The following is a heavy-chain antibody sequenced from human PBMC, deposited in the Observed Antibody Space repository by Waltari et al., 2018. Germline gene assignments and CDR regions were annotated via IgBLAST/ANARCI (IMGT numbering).Heavy chain of an antibody. Sequence: QVQLMESGPGLVRPSETLSLTCTVPGGSIPSDYWSWVRQPPGKGLEWVGYIYHSGTTNYNPSLRSRVSISVDTSKTQFSLKLNYVTAADTAVYYCARGHSTGWYLSHWGRGALVTVSS. CDR2: IYHSGTT. J-gene: IGHJ1*01. CDR1: GGSIPSDY. D-gene: IGHD6-19*01. V-gene: IGHV4-59*01. CDR3: ARGHSTGWYLSH.